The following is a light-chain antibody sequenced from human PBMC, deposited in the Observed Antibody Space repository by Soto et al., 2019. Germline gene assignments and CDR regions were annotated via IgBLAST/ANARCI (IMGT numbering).Light chain of an antibody. CDR2: DAS. J-gene: IGKJ1*01. Sequence: EIVLTQSPGTLSLSPGERATLSCRASQSVSSNYLAWYQQKPGQAPRLLIYDASSRATGIPDRFSGSGSETDFTLTISRLEPEDFAVYYCKQYGSSPWTFDQGTKVEIK. CDR3: KQYGSSPWT. CDR1: QSVSSNY. V-gene: IGKV3-20*01.